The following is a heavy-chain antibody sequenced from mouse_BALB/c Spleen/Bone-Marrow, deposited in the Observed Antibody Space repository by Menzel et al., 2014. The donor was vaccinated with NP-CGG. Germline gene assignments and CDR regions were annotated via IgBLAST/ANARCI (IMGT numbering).Heavy chain of an antibody. CDR1: GFTFSSYG. Sequence: EVMLVESGGGLVQPGGSLKLSCAASGFTFSSYGMSWVRQTPDKRLELVASINSNGGSTYYSDSVKGRFTISRDNAKNTLSLQMSSLKSEDTAMYYCARGNYGNYVDYFDYWGQGTTLTVSS. CDR2: INSNGGST. V-gene: IGHV5-6-3*01. CDR3: ARGNYGNYVDYFDY. D-gene: IGHD2-1*01. J-gene: IGHJ2*01.